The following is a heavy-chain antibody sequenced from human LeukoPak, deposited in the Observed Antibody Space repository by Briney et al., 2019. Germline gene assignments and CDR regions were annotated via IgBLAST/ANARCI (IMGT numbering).Heavy chain of an antibody. CDR3: ARHVTSRYSGYDWGFDY. CDR1: GGSFSGYY. V-gene: IGHV4-34*01. J-gene: IGHJ4*02. CDR2: INHSGST. Sequence: SETLSLTCAVYGGSFSGYYWSWIRQPPGKGLEWIGEINHSGSTNYNPSPKSRVTISVDTSKNQFSLKLSSVTAADTAVYYCARHVTSRYSGYDWGFDYWGQGTLVIVSS. D-gene: IGHD5-12*01.